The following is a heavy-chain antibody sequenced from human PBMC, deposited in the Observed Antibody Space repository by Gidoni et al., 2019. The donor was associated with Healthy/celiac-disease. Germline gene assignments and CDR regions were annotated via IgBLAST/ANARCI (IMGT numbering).Heavy chain of an antibody. D-gene: IGHD2-15*01. CDR2: ISYDGSNK. V-gene: IGHV3-30-3*01. CDR3: AREYSDAFDI. CDR1: GFTFSSYA. J-gene: IGHJ3*02. Sequence: QVQLVESGGGVVQPGRSLRLSCAASGFTFSSYAMHWVRQAPGKGLEWVAVISYDGSNKYYADSVKGRFTISRDNSKNTLYLQMNSLRAEDTAVYYCAREYSDAFDIWGQGTMVTVSS.